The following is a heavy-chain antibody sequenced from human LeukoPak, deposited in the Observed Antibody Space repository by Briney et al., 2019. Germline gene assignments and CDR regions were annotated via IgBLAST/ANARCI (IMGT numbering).Heavy chain of an antibody. CDR1: VFIHRGHW. D-gene: IGHD2-21*02. J-gene: IGHJ3*02. CDR3: ERDTENCGGDCYEDAFDI. CDR2: IKEEGRER. Sequence: GGSLRLSCEGSVFIHRGHWMNWVRETPGKAREWVASIKEEGRERQYVDAVKDRFSISRDNTKGSLFLQLNSLRAEDTAVYYCERDTENCGGDCYEDAFDIWGQGTMVTVSS. V-gene: IGHV3-7*03.